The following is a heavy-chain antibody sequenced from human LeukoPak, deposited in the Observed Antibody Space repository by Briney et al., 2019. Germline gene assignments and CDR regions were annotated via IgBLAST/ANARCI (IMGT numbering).Heavy chain of an antibody. J-gene: IGHJ4*02. CDR2: IRYDGRNK. Sequence: PGGSLRLSCAVSGFTFSSYVMHWVRQAPGKGLEWVAFIRYDGRNKYYADSVKGRFTISRDNSKNTLYLQMNSLRAEDTAVYYCARGSKVATIFPFDYWGQGTLVTVSS. CDR3: ARGSKVATIFPFDY. D-gene: IGHD5-12*01. V-gene: IGHV3-30*02. CDR1: GFTFSSYV.